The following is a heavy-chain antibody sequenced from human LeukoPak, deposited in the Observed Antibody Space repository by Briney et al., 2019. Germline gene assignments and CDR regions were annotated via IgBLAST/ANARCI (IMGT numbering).Heavy chain of an antibody. V-gene: IGHV3-33*03. Sequence: GGSLRLSCAASGFTFKGYGMDWDRQAPGKGLECVAVIWYVGSNQYYADSVKGRFTISRDNSKNTLWLQMNSLRDEDTAVYYREKGVLGGSVWAEDYYDYMYAWGKGITVTVSS. CDR3: EKGVLGGSVWAEDYYDYMYA. J-gene: IGHJ6*03. D-gene: IGHD6-19*01. CDR2: IWYVGSNQ. CDR1: GFTFKGYG.